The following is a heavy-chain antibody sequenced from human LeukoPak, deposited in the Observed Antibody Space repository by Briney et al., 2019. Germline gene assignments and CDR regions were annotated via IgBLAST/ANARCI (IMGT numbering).Heavy chain of an antibody. CDR1: GYTFTSYG. CDR3: ARVWFGELLFYFDY. V-gene: IGHV1-18*01. CDR2: ISAYNGNT. Sequence: ASVKVSCKASGYTFTSYGISWVRQAPGQRLEWMGWISAYNGNTNYAQKLQGRVTMTTDTSTSTAYMEMRSLRSDDTAVYYCARVWFGELLFYFDYWGQGTLVTVSS. D-gene: IGHD3-10*01. J-gene: IGHJ4*02.